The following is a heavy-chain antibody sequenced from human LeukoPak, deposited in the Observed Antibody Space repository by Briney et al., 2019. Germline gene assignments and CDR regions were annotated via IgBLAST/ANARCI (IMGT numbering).Heavy chain of an antibody. CDR3: ARVGRYSNYVSYYYGMDV. D-gene: IGHD4-11*01. J-gene: IGHJ6*02. CDR1: GFTFSSYS. V-gene: IGHV3-21*01. Sequence: GGSLRLSCAASGFTFSSYSMNWVRQAPGKGLEWVSSISSSSSYIYYADSVKGRFTISRDNAKNSLYLQMNSLRAEDTAVYYCARVGRYSNYVSYYYGMDVWGQGTTVTVSS. CDR2: ISSSSSYI.